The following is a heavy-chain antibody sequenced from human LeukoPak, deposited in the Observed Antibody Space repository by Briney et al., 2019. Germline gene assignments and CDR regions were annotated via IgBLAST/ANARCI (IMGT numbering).Heavy chain of an antibody. CDR3: ARTTYCGGDCYSVGVDY. Sequence: GGSLRLSCAASGFTFSSYSMNWVRQAPGKRLEWVSSISSSSSYIYYADSVKGRFTISRDNAKNSLYLQMNSLRAEDTAVYYCARTTYCGGDCYSVGVDYWGQGTLVTVSS. V-gene: IGHV3-21*01. CDR2: ISSSSSYI. CDR1: GFTFSSYS. J-gene: IGHJ4*02. D-gene: IGHD2-21*02.